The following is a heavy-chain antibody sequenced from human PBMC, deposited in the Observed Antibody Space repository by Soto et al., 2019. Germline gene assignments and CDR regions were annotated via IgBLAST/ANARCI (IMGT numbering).Heavy chain of an antibody. CDR1: GYTFTSYD. V-gene: IGHV1-8*01. CDR3: ARQKVDASDY. J-gene: IGHJ4*02. D-gene: IGHD2-15*01. CDR2: MNPNSGNT. Sequence: QVQLVQSGAEVKKPGASVKVSCKASGYTFTSYDINWVRQATGQGLEWMGWMNPNSGNTGYGQKCQGRVTMTRTTSISTANMELSRLRSDDTAVHYCARQKVDASDYWGQETLVTVSS.